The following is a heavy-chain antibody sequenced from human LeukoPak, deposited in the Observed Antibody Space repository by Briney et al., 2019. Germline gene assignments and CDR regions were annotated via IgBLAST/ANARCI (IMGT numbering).Heavy chain of an antibody. CDR1: GFTFSGYS. V-gene: IGHV3-30*04. CDR2: ISYDGSSK. CDR3: VRDLVGAST. J-gene: IGHJ4*02. Sequence: GTSLRLSCAASGFTFSGYSMFWVRQGPGSGLEYVSVISYDGSSKYYADSVKGRVTDSRDNAKNTLYQQVDSLRTEDTGIYYCVRDLVGASTWGQGTLVTVSS. D-gene: IGHD1-26*01.